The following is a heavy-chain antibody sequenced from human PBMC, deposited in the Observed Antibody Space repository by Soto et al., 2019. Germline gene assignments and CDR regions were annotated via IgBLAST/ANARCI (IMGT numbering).Heavy chain of an antibody. D-gene: IGHD2-15*01. V-gene: IGHV3-23*01. Sequence: LRRSCAASGFTFSSYAMGWVRQGPGKGLEWVAVVSIGGSTHYADSVRGRFTISRDNSKNTLSLQMNSLTAEDTAVYFCAKRRGAGGHFDYWGQGALVTVSS. CDR1: GFTFSSYA. CDR2: VSIGGST. CDR3: AKRRGAGGHFDY. J-gene: IGHJ4*02.